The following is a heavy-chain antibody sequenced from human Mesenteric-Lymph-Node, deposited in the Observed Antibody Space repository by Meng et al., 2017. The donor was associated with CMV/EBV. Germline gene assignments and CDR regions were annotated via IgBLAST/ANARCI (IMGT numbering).Heavy chain of an antibody. D-gene: IGHD2-2*01. Sequence: GESLKISCAASGFTVNDNYMSWVRQAPGKGLEWVSAISGSGGSTYYADSVKGRFTISRDNSKNTLYLQMNSLRAEDTAVYYCAKEGRDIVVVPADYYFDYWGQGTLVTVSS. CDR1: GFTVNDNY. CDR2: ISGSGGST. CDR3: AKEGRDIVVVPADYYFDY. J-gene: IGHJ4*02. V-gene: IGHV3-23*01.